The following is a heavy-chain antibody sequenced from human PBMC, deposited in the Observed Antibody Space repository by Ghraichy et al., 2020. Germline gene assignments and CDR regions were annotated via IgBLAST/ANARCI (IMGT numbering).Heavy chain of an antibody. CDR2: LNPSGGST. J-gene: IGHJ5*02. V-gene: IGHV1-46*01. D-gene: IGHD4-23*01. Sequence: ASVKVSCKASGYTVTTYYIHWVRQAPGQGLEWMGILNPSGGSTSNAQKFQGRVTMTRDTSTNTVYMELSSLRLEDTAVYYCARDGAMPDRGNPSWFDPWGQGTLVTVSS. CDR3: ARDGAMPDRGNPSWFDP. CDR1: GYTVTTYY.